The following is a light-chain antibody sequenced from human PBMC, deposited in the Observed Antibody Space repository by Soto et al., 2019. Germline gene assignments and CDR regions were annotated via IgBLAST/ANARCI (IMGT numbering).Light chain of an antibody. V-gene: IGKV3-15*01. Sequence: EIVMTQSPATLSVSPGERATLSCRASQSVSSNLAWYQQKPGQASRLLIYGASTRATGIPARFSGSGSGTEFTLTISSLQSEDFAAYYCQQYNNWPPITFAQGTRLEIK. J-gene: IGKJ5*01. CDR2: GAS. CDR1: QSVSSN. CDR3: QQYNNWPPIT.